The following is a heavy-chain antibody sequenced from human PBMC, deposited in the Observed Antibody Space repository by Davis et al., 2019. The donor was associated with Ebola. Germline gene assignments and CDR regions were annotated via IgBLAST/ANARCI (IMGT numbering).Heavy chain of an antibody. Sequence: GESLKISCAASGFTVSSNYMSWVRQAPGKGLEWVAVVYRGGPTHYADTVKGRFSISRDISKDSLYLQMNSLTPEDTAAYYCAQEVGTKVRGVEYYFDSWGQGTLVTVSS. J-gene: IGHJ4*02. CDR1: GFTVSSNY. CDR2: VYRGGPT. D-gene: IGHD3-10*01. V-gene: IGHV3-66*01. CDR3: AQEVGTKVRGVEYYFDS.